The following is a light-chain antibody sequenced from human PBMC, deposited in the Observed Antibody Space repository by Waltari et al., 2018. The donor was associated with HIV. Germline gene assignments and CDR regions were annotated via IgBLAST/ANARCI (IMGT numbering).Light chain of an antibody. V-gene: IGLV3-25*03. J-gene: IGLJ1*01. CDR3: QSADTSGTRV. Sequence: SFELTQAPSVSVSPGQTARITCSGDALAKQSCYWYQQKPGQAPVVVIYKDPERPSGIPERFSGSSSGTTVTLTIRGVQAEDEADYFCQSADTSGTRVFGPGTKVTVL. CDR1: ALAKQS. CDR2: KDP.